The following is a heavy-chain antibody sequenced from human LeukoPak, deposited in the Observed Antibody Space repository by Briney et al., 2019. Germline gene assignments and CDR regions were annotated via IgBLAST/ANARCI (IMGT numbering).Heavy chain of an antibody. D-gene: IGHD6-6*01. J-gene: IGHJ1*01. CDR3: ARGIEYSSSSEYFQH. CDR1: GFTFCSYA. Sequence: GRSLRLSCAASGFTFCSYAMHWVRQAPGKGLEWVAVISYDGSNKYYADSVKGRFTISRDNSKNTLYLQMNSLRAEDTAVYYCARGIEYSSSSEYFQHWGQGTLVTVSS. CDR2: ISYDGSNK. V-gene: IGHV3-30*01.